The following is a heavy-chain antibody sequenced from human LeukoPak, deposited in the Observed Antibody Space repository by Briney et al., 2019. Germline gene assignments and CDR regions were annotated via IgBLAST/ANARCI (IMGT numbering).Heavy chain of an antibody. D-gene: IGHD3-10*01. V-gene: IGHV1-69*06. CDR3: AIRRVTLLRGVLNDY. CDR2: IIPIFGTA. Sequence: SVKVSCKASGGTFSSYVISWVRQAPGQGLEWMGGIIPIFGTANYAQKFQGRVTFTADKSTRTAYMELSSLKSEDTAVFYCAIRRVTLLRGVLNDYWGQGTLVTVSS. CDR1: GGTFSSYV. J-gene: IGHJ4*02.